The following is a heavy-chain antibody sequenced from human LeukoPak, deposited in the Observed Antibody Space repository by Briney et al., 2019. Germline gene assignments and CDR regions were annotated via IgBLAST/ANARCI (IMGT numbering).Heavy chain of an antibody. CDR1: GGSISSSSYY. D-gene: IGHD6-19*01. V-gene: IGHV4-39*07. CDR3: ARDHGSYSSGWNYFDY. CDR2: IYYSGST. J-gene: IGHJ4*02. Sequence: SETLSLTCTVSGGSISSSSYYWGWIRQPPGKGLEWIGSIYYSGSTYYNPSLKSRVTISVDTSKNQFSLKLSSVTAADTAVYYCARDHGSYSSGWNYFDYWGQGTLVTVSS.